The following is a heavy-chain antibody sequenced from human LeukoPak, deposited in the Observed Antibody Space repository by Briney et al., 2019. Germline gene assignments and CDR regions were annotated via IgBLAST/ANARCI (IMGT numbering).Heavy chain of an antibody. V-gene: IGHV4-38-2*02. CDR2: ISHTGSP. D-gene: IGHD3-22*01. CDR3: ARERLPDFGSSGYEDY. Sequence: PSETLSLTCNVSGYSIGSGLYWAWIRQSPGKGLEWIASISHTGSPYYSPSLRSRVTISLDTSKYQFSLKLKSVTAADTAEYYCARERLPDFGSSGYEDYWGQGTLVTVSS. CDR1: GYSIGSGLY. J-gene: IGHJ4*02.